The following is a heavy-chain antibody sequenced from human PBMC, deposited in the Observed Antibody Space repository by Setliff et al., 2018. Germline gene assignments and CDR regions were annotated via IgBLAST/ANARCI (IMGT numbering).Heavy chain of an antibody. Sequence: PSETLSLTCGVSGGGGSFSAYYWSWIRQPPGKGLEWIGEINHSGTAKYDPSLESRAIMSVDASKNQISLKLNSVTAADTAVYYCVRTDYSDGRYSMDVWGKGTTVTVSS. V-gene: IGHV4-34*01. J-gene: IGHJ6*03. CDR2: INHSGTA. CDR3: VRTDYSDGRYSMDV. D-gene: IGHD6-19*01. CDR1: GGGGSFSAYY.